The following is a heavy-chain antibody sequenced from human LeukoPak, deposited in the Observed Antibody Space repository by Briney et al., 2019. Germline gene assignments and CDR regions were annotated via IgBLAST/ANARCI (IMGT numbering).Heavy chain of an antibody. Sequence: PSETLSLTCTVSGGSISSSSYYWGWIRQPPGKGLEWIGSIYYSGSTYYNPSLKSRVTISVDTSKNQFSLKLSSVTAADTAVYYCARQGRSTPRYYMDVWGKGTTVTVSS. D-gene: IGHD4-11*01. CDR3: ARQGRSTPRYYMDV. CDR1: GGSISSSSYY. J-gene: IGHJ6*03. CDR2: IYYSGST. V-gene: IGHV4-39*01.